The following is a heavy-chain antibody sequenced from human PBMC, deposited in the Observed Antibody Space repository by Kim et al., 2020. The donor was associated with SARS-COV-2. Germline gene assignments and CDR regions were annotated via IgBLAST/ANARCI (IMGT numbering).Heavy chain of an antibody. CDR2: IKQDGSEK. CDR3: ARERGGYGAGSYTHDY. CDR1: GFTFSSYW. V-gene: IGHV3-7*01. D-gene: IGHD3-10*01. J-gene: IGHJ4*02. Sequence: GGSLRLSCAASGFTFSSYWMSWVRQAPGKGLEWVANIKQDGSEKYYVDSVKGRFTISRDNAKNSLFLQMNSLRAEDTAVYYCARERGGYGAGSYTHDYWGQGTLVTVSS.